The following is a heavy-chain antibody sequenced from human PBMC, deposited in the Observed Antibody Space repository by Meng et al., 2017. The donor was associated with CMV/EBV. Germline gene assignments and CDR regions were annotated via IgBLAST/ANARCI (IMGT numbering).Heavy chain of an antibody. CDR3: ARDQAAAGSYYYYYGMDV. D-gene: IGHD6-13*01. CDR2: ISAYNGNT. V-gene: IGHV1-18*01. CDR1: GHTFTSYG. Sequence: ASVKVSCKASGHTFTSYGISWVRQAPGQGLEWMGWISAYNGNTNYAQKLQGRVTMTTDTSTSTAYMELRSLRSDDTAVYYCARDQAAAGSYYYYYGMDVWGQGTTVTVSS. J-gene: IGHJ6*02.